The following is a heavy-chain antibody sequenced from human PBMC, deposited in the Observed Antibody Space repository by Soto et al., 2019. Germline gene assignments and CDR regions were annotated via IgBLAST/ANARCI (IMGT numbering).Heavy chain of an antibody. V-gene: IGHV3-30*18. CDR2: ISYDGSNK. CDR3: AKDLGIAAAGTPDGMDV. J-gene: IGHJ6*02. Sequence: PGGSLRLSCAASGFTFSSYGMHWVRQAPGKGLEWVAVISYDGSNKYYADSVKGRFTISRDNSKNTLYLQMNSLRAEDTAVYYCAKDLGIAAAGTPDGMDVWGQGTKVTVSS. D-gene: IGHD6-13*01. CDR1: GFTFSSYG.